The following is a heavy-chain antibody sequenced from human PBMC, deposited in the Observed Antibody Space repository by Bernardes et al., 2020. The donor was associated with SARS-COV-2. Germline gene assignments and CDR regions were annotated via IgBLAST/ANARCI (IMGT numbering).Heavy chain of an antibody. CDR3: TRDHHAGTFDY. Sequence: PNKNGTIFAQKFQGRVTLTRDTSISTAYMELSTLRSDDTAVYYCTRDHHAGTFDYWGQGTLVT. J-gene: IGHJ4*02. V-gene: IGHV1-2*02. CDR2: PNKNGT.